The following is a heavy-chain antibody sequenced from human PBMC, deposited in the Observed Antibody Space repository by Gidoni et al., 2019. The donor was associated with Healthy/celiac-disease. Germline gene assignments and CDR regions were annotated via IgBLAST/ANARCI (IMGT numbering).Heavy chain of an antibody. CDR3: AREFVYYDFWSGPFDY. CDR2: IWYDGSNK. J-gene: IGHJ4*02. Sequence: QVQLVESGGGVVQPGRSLRLSCAASGFTFSSYGMHWVRQAPGKGREWVAVIWYDGSNKYYADSVEGRFTISRDNSKNTLYLQMNSLRAEDTAVYYCAREFVYYDFWSGPFDYWGQGTLVTVSS. CDR1: GFTFSSYG. V-gene: IGHV3-33*01. D-gene: IGHD3-3*01.